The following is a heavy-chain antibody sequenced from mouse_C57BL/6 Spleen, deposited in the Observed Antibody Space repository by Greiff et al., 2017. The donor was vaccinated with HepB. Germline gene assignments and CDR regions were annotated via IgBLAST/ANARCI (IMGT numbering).Heavy chain of an antibody. CDR1: GYTFTSYG. CDR2: IYPRSGNT. V-gene: IGHV1-81*01. CDR3: ARDYGSSNWYFDV. Sequence: VKLQESGAELARPGASVKLSCKASGYTFTSYGISWVKQRPGQGLEWIGEIYPRSGNTYYNEKFKGKATLTADKSSSTAYMELRSLTSEDTAVYFCARDYGSSNWYFDVWGTGTTVTVSS. J-gene: IGHJ1*03. D-gene: IGHD1-1*01.